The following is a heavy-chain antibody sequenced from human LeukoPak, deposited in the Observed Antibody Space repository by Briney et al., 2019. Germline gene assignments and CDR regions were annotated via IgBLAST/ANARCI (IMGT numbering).Heavy chain of an antibody. Sequence: ASVTVSCKTSGYTFTNYDINWVRQATGQGLGWMGWMNPKSGNTGFAQKFQGRVTMTRNTAINTAYMELSSLRSEDTAVYYCAREPTYGYGPPDDAFDIWGQGTMVTVSS. V-gene: IGHV1-8*01. J-gene: IGHJ3*02. CDR2: MNPKSGNT. CDR1: GYTFTNYD. CDR3: AREPTYGYGPPDDAFDI. D-gene: IGHD5-18*01.